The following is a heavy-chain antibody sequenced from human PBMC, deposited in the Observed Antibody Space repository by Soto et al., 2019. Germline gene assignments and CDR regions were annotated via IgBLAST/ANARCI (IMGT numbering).Heavy chain of an antibody. V-gene: IGHV1-69*01. CDR3: AVVLRVGATGLSGMDV. J-gene: IGHJ6*02. D-gene: IGHD1-26*01. CDR1: GGTFSSYA. CDR2: IIPIFGTA. Sequence: QVQLVQSGAEVKKPGSSVKVSCEASGGTFSSYAISWVRQAPGQGLEWMGGIIPIFGTANYAQKFQGRVTITADESTSTAYMELSSLRSEDTAVYYCAVVLRVGATGLSGMDVWGQGTTVTVSS.